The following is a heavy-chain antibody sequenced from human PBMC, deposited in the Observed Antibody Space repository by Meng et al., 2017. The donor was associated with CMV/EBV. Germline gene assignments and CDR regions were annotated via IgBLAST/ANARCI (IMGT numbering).Heavy chain of an antibody. J-gene: IGHJ4*02. CDR3: ARGAAAGTYFDY. CDR1: GFTFSDYY. V-gene: IGHV3-11*06. CDR2: ISSSSSYT. D-gene: IGHD6-13*01. Sequence: QVQLGESGGGLVKPGGSLRLSCAASGFTFSDYYMSWIRQAPGKGLEWVSYISSSSSYTNYADSVKGRFTISRDNAKNSLYLQMNSLRAEDTAVYYCARGAAAGTYFDYWGQGTLVTVSS.